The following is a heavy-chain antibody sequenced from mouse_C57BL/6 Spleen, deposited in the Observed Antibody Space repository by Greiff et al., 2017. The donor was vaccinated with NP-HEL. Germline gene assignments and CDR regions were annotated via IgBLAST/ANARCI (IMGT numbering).Heavy chain of an antibody. Sequence: QVQLQQPGAELVKPGASVKLSCKASGYTFTSYWMQWVKQRPGQGLEWIGEIDPSDSYTNYNQKFKGKATLTVDTSSSTAYMQLSSLTSEDSAVYYCARSNAMDYWGQGTSVTVSS. V-gene: IGHV1-50*01. CDR3: ARSNAMDY. CDR1: GYTFTSYW. J-gene: IGHJ4*01. CDR2: IDPSDSYT.